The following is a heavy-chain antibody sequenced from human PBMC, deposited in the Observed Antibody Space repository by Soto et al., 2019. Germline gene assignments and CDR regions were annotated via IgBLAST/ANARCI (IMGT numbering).Heavy chain of an antibody. Sequence: HTWGVSGGSINTNNCWRFISQPPGKGHEWIGEVYQSGSTNYNPSLQSQVTISLDKPKNQFSLKLRSVTAADTAVYYCAKKCVPPSFLEWLPQYGLDVWGQGTTVTV. CDR3: AKKCVPPSFLEWLPQYGLDV. D-gene: IGHD3-3*01. J-gene: IGHJ6*02. V-gene: IGHV4-4*02. CDR1: GGSINTNNC. CDR2: VYQSGST.